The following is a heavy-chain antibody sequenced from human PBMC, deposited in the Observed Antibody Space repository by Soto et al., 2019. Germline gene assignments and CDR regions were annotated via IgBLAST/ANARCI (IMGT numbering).Heavy chain of an antibody. Sequence: EVQLLESGGGLVQPGGSLRLSCAASGFTFSTYAMSWVRQAPGKGLEWVSAISGSGGSTYYADSVKGRFTISRDKSKNPLYLKMNSLRAEDTAVYYCAKNWDTTFSSSSHWGQGTLVTVSS. CDR1: GFTFSTYA. V-gene: IGHV3-23*01. CDR3: AKNWDTTFSSSSH. CDR2: ISGSGGST. J-gene: IGHJ4*02. D-gene: IGHD6-6*01.